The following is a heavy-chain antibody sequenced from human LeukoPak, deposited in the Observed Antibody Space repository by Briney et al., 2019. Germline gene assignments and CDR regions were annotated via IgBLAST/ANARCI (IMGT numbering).Heavy chain of an antibody. D-gene: IGHD2-15*01. J-gene: IGHJ4*02. V-gene: IGHV3-73*01. Sequence: GGSLRLSCAASGFTFSGFYMHWVRQASGKGLEWVGLIRSKPNSYTTVYAASVQGRFTISRDASKNTAYLQMNSLKAEDTAVYYCTRQHCSGGSCSYVDYWGQGTLVTVSS. CDR2: IRSKPNSYTT. CDR3: TRQHCSGGSCSYVDY. CDR1: GFTFSGFY.